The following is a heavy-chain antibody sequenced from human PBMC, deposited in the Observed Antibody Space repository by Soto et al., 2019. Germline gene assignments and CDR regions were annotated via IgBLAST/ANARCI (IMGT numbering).Heavy chain of an antibody. CDR3: ARGPRRITIFGVVIISNWFDP. V-gene: IGHV4-30-4*01. CDR2: IYYSGST. D-gene: IGHD3-3*01. J-gene: IGHJ5*02. Sequence: KTSETLSLTCTVSGGSISSGDYYWSWIRQPPGKGLEWIGYIYYSGSTYYNPSLKSRVTISVDTSKNQFSLKLSSVTAADTAVYYCARGPRRITIFGVVIISNWFDPWGQGTLVTVSS. CDR1: GGSISSGDYY.